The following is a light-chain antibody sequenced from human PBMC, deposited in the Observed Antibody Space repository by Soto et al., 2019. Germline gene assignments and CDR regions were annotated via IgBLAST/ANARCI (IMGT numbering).Light chain of an antibody. CDR2: GAS. CDR3: QQYGNSPRT. CDR1: QSVSSN. V-gene: IGKV3-20*01. Sequence: EIVLTQSPGTLSLSPGERATLSCRASQSVSSNLAWYQQKPGQAPRLLIYGASTRATGIPARFSGSGSGTDFTLTISRLEPEDFAVYYCQQYGNSPRTFGQGTKVDNK. J-gene: IGKJ1*01.